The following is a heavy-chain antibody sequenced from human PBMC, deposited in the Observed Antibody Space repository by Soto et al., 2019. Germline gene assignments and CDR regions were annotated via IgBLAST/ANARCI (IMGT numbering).Heavy chain of an antibody. CDR2: IYWDDDK. J-gene: IGHJ5*02. D-gene: IGHD4-17*01. CDR3: AHRLDGDYPYNWFDP. CDR1: GFSLSTSGVG. Sequence: QITLKESGPTLVKPTQTLTLTCTFSGFSLSTSGVGVGWIRQPPGKALEWLALIYWDDDKRYSPSLKSRLTITKDTSKNPVVLTMTDMEPVDTATYYCAHRLDGDYPYNWFDPWGQGTLVTVSS. V-gene: IGHV2-5*02.